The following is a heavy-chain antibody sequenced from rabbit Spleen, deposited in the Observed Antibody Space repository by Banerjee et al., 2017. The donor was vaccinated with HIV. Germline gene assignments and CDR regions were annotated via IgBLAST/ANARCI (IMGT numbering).Heavy chain of an antibody. J-gene: IGHJ4*01. CDR2: IETGDAGC. CDR3: STGSATMTMVITGFYLNL. V-gene: IGHV1S45*01. D-gene: IGHD2-1*01. CDR1: GFSFSGILY. Sequence: QQQLEESGGGLVKPGGTLTLTCKASGFSFSGILYMCWVRQAPGKGLEWIACIETGDAGCSFPNWAKGRFTISKASSTTVTLQMTSLAAADTASDFCSTGSATMTMVITGFYLNLWGPGTLVTGS.